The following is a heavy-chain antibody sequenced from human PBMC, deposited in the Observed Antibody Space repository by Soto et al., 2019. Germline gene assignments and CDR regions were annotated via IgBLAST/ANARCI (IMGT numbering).Heavy chain of an antibody. V-gene: IGHV4-4*07. J-gene: IGHJ5*02. CDR2: VYTSGSSNTGST. CDR1: GGSISSYY. Sequence: SETLSLTCTVAGGSISSYYCSWIRQPAGKGLEWIGRVYTSGSSNTGSTKYNPAFKSRVTMSVDLSKNQFSLKLTSLTAADTAAYHCASRYCTNTSCYDNWFDPWGQGTLVTVSS. CDR3: ASRYCTNTSCYDNWFDP. D-gene: IGHD2-2*01.